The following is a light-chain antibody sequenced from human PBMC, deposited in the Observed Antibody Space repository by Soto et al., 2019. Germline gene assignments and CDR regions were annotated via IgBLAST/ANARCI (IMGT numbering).Light chain of an antibody. J-gene: IGKJ5*01. CDR2: DVS. CDR3: QQRNYWQVT. Sequence: EIVLTQSTVTLSFSPGERATLSCRASQSISGYLAWYQQKPGQAPRLLIYDVSNRATGIPARFSGSGSGTDFTLTISSLEPEDFAIYYCQQRNYWQVTFGQGTRLEIK. CDR1: QSISGY. V-gene: IGKV3-11*01.